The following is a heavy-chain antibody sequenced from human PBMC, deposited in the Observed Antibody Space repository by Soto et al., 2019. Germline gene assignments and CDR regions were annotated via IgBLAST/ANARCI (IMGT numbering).Heavy chain of an antibody. D-gene: IGHD6-13*01. J-gene: IGHJ4*02. V-gene: IGHV1-46*01. CDR1: GYTFTDYS. CDR2: INPSGVST. Sequence: ASVKVSCKASGYTFTDYSIHWVRQAPGQGLEWMGLINPSGVSTHYAQQFQGRVTVTKDTSTSTVYMEMSSLRSEDTAFYYCARTLKSAGSDYWGQGPRVTVSS. CDR3: ARTLKSAGSDY.